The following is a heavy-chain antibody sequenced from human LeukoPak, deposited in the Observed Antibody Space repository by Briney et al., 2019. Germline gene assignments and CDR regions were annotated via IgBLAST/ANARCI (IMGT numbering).Heavy chain of an antibody. CDR3: ARDVVVVPVAIHYGMDV. CDR2: VNHSGRT. V-gene: IGHV4-34*01. CDR1: GGSFSDYF. J-gene: IGHJ6*02. Sequence: SETLSLTCAVYGGSFSDYFWSWIRQPPGKGLEWVGEVNHSGRTYYNPSLKSRVTISVDTSKSEFSLKLSSVTAADTAVYYCARDVVVVPVAIHYGMDVWGQGTTVTVSS. D-gene: IGHD2-2*01.